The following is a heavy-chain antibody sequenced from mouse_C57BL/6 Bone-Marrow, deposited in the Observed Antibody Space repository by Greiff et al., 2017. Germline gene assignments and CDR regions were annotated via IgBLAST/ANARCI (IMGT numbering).Heavy chain of an antibody. Sequence: QVQLQQPGAELVRPGSSVKLSCKASGYTFTSYWMDWVKQRPGQGLEWIGNIYPSDSETHYNQKFKDKATLTVDKSSSTAYMQLSSLTSEDSAVYHCARNSNYDYWGQGTTLTVSS. V-gene: IGHV1-61*01. CDR2: IYPSDSET. CDR1: GYTFTSYW. D-gene: IGHD2-5*01. J-gene: IGHJ2*01. CDR3: ARNSNYDY.